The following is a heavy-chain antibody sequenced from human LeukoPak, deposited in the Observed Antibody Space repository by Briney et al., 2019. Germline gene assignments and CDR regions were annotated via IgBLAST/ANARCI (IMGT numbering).Heavy chain of an antibody. CDR1: GFTVSSNY. CDR3: ARAVVVTATPYFDY. Sequence: PGGSLRLSCAASGFTVSSNYMSWVRQAPGKGLEWVSVIYSGGSTNYADSVKGRFTISRDNSKNTLYLQLNSLGAEDTAVYYCARAVVVTATPYFDYWGQGTLVTVSS. CDR2: IYSGGST. J-gene: IGHJ4*02. D-gene: IGHD2-21*02. V-gene: IGHV3-53*01.